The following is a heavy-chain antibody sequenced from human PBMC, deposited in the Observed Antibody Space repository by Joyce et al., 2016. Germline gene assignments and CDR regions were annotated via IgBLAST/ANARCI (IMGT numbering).Heavy chain of an antibody. J-gene: IGHJ4*02. Sequence: EVQLVESGGGLVQPGGSLRLSCVASGFTVSSNYMSWVRQAPGKGLDWVSVIDYDGSKYYADSVKGRFTISRHSSKNTVYLQMNSLRSEDTAVYYCARVKSYYDSSGFDYWGQGTLVTVSS. V-gene: IGHV3-53*04. D-gene: IGHD3-22*01. CDR3: ARVKSYYDSSGFDY. CDR2: IDYDGSK. CDR1: GFTVSSNY.